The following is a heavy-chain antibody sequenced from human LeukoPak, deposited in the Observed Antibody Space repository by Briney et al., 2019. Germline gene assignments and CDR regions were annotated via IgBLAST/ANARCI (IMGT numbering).Heavy chain of an antibody. CDR1: GFTFSSYS. J-gene: IGHJ4*02. V-gene: IGHV3-21*01. CDR2: ISSSSSYI. D-gene: IGHD2-2*01. Sequence: GGSLRLSCAASGFTFSSYSMNWVRQAPGKGLAWVSSISSSSSYIYYADSVKGRFTISRDNAKNSLYLQMNSLRAEDTAVHYCARDRDGDIVVVPAAMTFDYWGQGTLVTVSS. CDR3: ARDRDGDIVVVPAAMTFDY.